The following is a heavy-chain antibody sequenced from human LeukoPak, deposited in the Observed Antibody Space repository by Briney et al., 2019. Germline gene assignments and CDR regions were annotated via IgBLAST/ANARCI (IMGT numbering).Heavy chain of an antibody. CDR2: IWYDGSNK. CDR1: GFTFSSYG. J-gene: IGHJ3*02. V-gene: IGHV3-33*01. D-gene: IGHD3-9*01. Sequence: GGSLRLSCAASGFTFSSYGMHWVRQAPGKGLEWVAVIWYDGSNKYYADSVKGRFTISRDNSRNTLYLQMNSLKTEDTAVYYCTTDRLVPQYDAFDIWGQGTMVTVSS. CDR3: TTDRLVPQYDAFDI.